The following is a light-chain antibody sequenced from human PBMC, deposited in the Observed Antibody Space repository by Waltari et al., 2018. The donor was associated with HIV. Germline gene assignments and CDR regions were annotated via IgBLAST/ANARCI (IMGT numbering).Light chain of an antibody. CDR3: QQYGSSPRS. CDR2: AAS. CDR1: QSIGTY. V-gene: IGKV1-39*01. J-gene: IGKJ2*03. Sequence: DIQMTQSPSSLSASVGDRVTITCRASQSIGTYVNWYQQRPGEAPNLLIFAASTLQSGVPSRFSGSGSGTDFTLTISRLEPEDFAVYYCQQYGSSPRSFGQGTKLEIK.